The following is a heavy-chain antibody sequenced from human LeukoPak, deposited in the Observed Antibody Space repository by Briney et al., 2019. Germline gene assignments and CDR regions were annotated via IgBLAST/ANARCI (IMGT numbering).Heavy chain of an antibody. CDR1: GFTFSDYY. CDR3: ARDRQVAIFGVVNEFDN. CDR2: ISSSSSSI. V-gene: IGHV3-11*04. J-gene: IGHJ4*02. Sequence: GGSLRLSCAASGFTFSDYYMSWIRQAPGKGLEWVSYISSSSSSIYYADSVKGRFTISRDNAKKSLYLQMNSLRAEDTAVYYCARDRQVAIFGVVNEFDNWGQGTLVTVSS. D-gene: IGHD3-3*01.